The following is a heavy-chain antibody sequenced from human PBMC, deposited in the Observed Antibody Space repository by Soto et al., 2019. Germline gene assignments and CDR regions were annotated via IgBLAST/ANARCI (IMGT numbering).Heavy chain of an antibody. Sequence: EVQLVESGGGLVKPGGSLRLSCTGSGFPFSAYNINWVRQAPGKGLEWVSSITVGSSHIYQPNSMKGRFTISRDDAKNSVYRKIDGRGDGDTALYYFSRSPEVGVRGASWGQEALVTVSS. V-gene: IGHV3-21*01. D-gene: IGHD3-16*01. CDR1: GFPFSAYN. CDR3: SRSPEVGVRGAS. CDR2: ITVGSSHI. J-gene: IGHJ5*02.